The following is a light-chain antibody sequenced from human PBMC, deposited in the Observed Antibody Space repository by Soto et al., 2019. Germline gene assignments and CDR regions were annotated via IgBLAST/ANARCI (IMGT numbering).Light chain of an antibody. CDR3: QQYNNWPPI. CDR2: GAS. V-gene: IGKV3-15*01. CDR1: QSVSSN. J-gene: IGKJ5*01. Sequence: DIVMTDSPATLSVSPGERATVSFGASQSVSSNLAWYQQKPGQAPRLLIYGASTRATGIPARFSGSGSGAEFTLTISSLQSEDFAVYYCQQYNNWPPIFGQGTRLEIK.